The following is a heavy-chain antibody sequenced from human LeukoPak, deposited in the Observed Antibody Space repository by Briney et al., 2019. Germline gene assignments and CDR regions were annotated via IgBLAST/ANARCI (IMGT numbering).Heavy chain of an antibody. CDR1: GGTFSSYT. CDR3: ARWAGLCTTNNCYDPFDY. D-gene: IGHD2-2*01. Sequence: SVKVSCKASGGTFSSYTVSWVRQAPGQGLEWMGGVIPIFGTTTFAQKFQGRVTIITDASTSTVYVELSSLRSEDTAVYYCARWAGLCTTNNCYDPFDYWGQGTLVTVSS. J-gene: IGHJ4*02. CDR2: VIPIFGTT. V-gene: IGHV1-69*05.